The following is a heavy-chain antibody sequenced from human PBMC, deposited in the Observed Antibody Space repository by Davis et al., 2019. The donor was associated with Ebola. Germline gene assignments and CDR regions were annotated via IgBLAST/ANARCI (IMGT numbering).Heavy chain of an antibody. CDR2: INQTGST. J-gene: IGHJ4*02. CDR1: GGSFTSYH. Sequence: PSETLSLTCAVYGGSFTSYHWSWVRQPPGKGLEWIGEINQTGSTKSNPSLKSRVTISVDTSKNQFSLNLNSVTAADTAVYYCARGPRYTYGPNWNYLDYWGQGTLVTVSS. V-gene: IGHV4-34*01. D-gene: IGHD4/OR15-4a*01. CDR3: ARGPRYTYGPNWNYLDY.